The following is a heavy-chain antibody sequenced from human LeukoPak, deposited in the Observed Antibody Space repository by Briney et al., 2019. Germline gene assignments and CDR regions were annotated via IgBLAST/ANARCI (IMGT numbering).Heavy chain of an antibody. CDR2: ISGSGGST. D-gene: IGHD2-15*01. CDR3: ARGVTVVATFDY. Sequence: GGSLRLSCAASGFTFSSYAMNWVRQAPGKGLEWVSGISGSGGSTYHADSVKGRFTISRDNSKNTLYLQINSLRAEGRAVYYCARGVTVVATFDYWGQGTLVTVSS. J-gene: IGHJ4*02. V-gene: IGHV3-23*01. CDR1: GFTFSSYA.